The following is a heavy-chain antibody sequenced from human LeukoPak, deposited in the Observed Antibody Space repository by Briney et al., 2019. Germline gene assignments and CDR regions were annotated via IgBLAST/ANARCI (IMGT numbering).Heavy chain of an antibody. V-gene: IGHV4-4*07. CDR3: ARDGRQYCGGDCYPA. Sequence: RTSETLSLTCTVSGGSISSYYWSWIRQPAGKGLEWIGRIYTSGSTNHNPSLKSRVTMSVDTSKNQFSLKLSSVTAADTAVYYCARDGRQYCGGDCYPAWGQGTLVTVSS. CDR2: IYTSGST. J-gene: IGHJ4*02. D-gene: IGHD2-21*01. CDR1: GGSISSYY.